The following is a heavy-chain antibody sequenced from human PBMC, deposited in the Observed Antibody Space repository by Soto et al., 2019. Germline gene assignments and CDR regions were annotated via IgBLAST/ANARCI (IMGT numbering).Heavy chain of an antibody. J-gene: IGHJ4*02. CDR1: GFTFSSYG. V-gene: IGHV3-33*01. Sequence: QVQLVESGGGVVQPGRSLRLSCAASGFTFSSYGMHWVRQAPGKGLEWVAVLWYDGSNKYYADSVKGRFTISRDNSKNPLYLQTNSLRAEDTAVYYCARDCAGYSSGWYQRGGFDYWGQGTLVTVSS. CDR3: ARDCAGYSSGWYQRGGFDY. CDR2: LWYDGSNK. D-gene: IGHD6-19*01.